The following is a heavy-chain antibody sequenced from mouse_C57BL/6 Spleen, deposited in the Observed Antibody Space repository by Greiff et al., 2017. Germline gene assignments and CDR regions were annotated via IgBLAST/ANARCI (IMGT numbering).Heavy chain of an antibody. J-gene: IGHJ1*03. V-gene: IGHV5-17*01. CDR2: ISSGSSTI. CDR1: GFTFSDYG. Sequence: EVNVVESGGGLVKPGGSLKLSCAASGFTFSDYGMHWVRQAPEKGLEWVAYISSGSSTIYYADTVKGRFTISRDNAKNTLFLQMTSLRSEDTAMYYCARRATTVDFDVWGTGTTVTVSS. CDR3: ARRATTVDFDV. D-gene: IGHD1-1*01.